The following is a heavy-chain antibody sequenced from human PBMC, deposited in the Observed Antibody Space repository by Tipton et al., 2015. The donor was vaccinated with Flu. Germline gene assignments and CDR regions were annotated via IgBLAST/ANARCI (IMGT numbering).Heavy chain of an antibody. Sequence: SLRLSCAASGFTFSSHWMSWVRQAPGKGLEWVANIKQDGSEKYYVDSVKGRFTISRDNAKNSLYLQMNSLRAEDTAVYYCARFGSGWYGVDYWGQGTLVTVSS. CDR2: IKQDGSEK. CDR1: GFTFSSHW. CDR3: ARFGSGWYGVDY. J-gene: IGHJ4*02. D-gene: IGHD6-13*01. V-gene: IGHV3-7*01.